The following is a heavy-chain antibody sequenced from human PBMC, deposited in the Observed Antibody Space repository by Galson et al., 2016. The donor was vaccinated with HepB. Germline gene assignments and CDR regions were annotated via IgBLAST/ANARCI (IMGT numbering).Heavy chain of an antibody. CDR3: ASTFQGAY. CDR2: ISNSGST. V-gene: IGHV4-59*01. CDR1: GVSSRTYY. J-gene: IGHJ4*02. D-gene: IGHD2/OR15-2a*01. Sequence: SETLSLTCTVSGVSSRTYYWNWIRQAPGKGLEWIGYISNSGSTNYNPSLKGRVTISVDTSKDHFSLKLSSVNDADTAVYYCASTFQGAYWGQGTLVTVSS.